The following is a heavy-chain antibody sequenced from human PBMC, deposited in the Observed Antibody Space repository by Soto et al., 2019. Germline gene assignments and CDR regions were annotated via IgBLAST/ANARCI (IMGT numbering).Heavy chain of an antibody. CDR2: MDYSGST. D-gene: IGHD6-19*01. Sequence: QVLLQESGPGLVKPSETLSLTCTVSGGSISASSYYWGWIRQPPWKGLEWIGSMDYSGSTYYHPSLKSRVTTSVDTSKYQLSLTLSSLTAAATAVSYCARRQWLRIFACWFQGTLDTVSS. CDR3: ARRQWLRIFAC. CDR1: GGSISASSYY. V-gene: IGHV4-39*01. J-gene: IGHJ4*02.